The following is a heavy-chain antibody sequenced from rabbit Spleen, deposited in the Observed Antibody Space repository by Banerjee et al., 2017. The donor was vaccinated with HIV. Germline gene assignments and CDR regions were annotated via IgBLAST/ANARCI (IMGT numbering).Heavy chain of an antibody. J-gene: IGHJ4*01. CDR2: MNTATGKP. CDR1: GFSFSDRDV. D-gene: IGHD1-1*01. CDR3: VRARPYPFVL. V-gene: IGHV1S47*01. Sequence: QEQLVESGGGLVQPEGSLTLTCKASGFSFSDRDVMCWVRQAPGKGLEWIACMNTATGKPVYASWVNGRFTISSHDAQNTLYLQLNSLTAADTATYFCVRARPYPFVLWGPGTLVTVS.